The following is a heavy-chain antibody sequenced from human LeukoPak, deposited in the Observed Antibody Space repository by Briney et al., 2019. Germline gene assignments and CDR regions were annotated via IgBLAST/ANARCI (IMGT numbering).Heavy chain of an antibody. Sequence: GGSLRLSCAASGFIFSSYGMHWVRQAPGKGLEWVAFIRYDGSNTYYADSVKGRFTISRDNAKNSLYLQMNSLRAEDTAVYYCARDWGSRFDPWGQGTLVTVSS. D-gene: IGHD3-16*01. CDR3: ARDWGSRFDP. CDR1: GFIFSSYG. J-gene: IGHJ5*02. CDR2: IRYDGSNT. V-gene: IGHV3-30*02.